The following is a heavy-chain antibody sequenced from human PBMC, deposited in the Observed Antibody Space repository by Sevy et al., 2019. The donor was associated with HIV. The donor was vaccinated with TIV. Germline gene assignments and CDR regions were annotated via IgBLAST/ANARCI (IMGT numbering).Heavy chain of an antibody. Sequence: GGSLRLSCAASGFIFSTFGMHWVRQAPGKGLEWVATISYDGINKHYADSVKGRFTISRDNFKNSLSLQMNSLRAEDTAVYFCALERLSSDVAEYFQNWGQGTLVTVSS. CDR2: ISYDGINK. CDR3: ALERLSSDVAEYFQN. D-gene: IGHD1-1*01. J-gene: IGHJ1*01. CDR1: GFIFSTFG. V-gene: IGHV3-30*19.